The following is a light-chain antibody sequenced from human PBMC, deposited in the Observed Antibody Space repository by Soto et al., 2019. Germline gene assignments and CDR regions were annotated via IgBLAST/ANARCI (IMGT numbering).Light chain of an antibody. V-gene: IGKV4-1*01. Sequence: DIVMTQSPDSLSVSLGERATINCKSSQSVFHRSNNKNFLAWYQQKPGQPPKLLIYWASTRESGVPDRFSGSGSGTDFTLTISSLQAEDVAVYYCQQYYSTPLTFGPGTKVDIK. J-gene: IGKJ3*01. CDR1: QSVFHRSNNKNF. CDR2: WAS. CDR3: QQYYSTPLT.